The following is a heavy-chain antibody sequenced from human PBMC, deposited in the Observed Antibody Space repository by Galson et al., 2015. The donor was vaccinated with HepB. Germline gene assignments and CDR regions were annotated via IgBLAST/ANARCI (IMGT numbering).Heavy chain of an antibody. J-gene: IGHJ5*02. Sequence: SLRLSCAASGFTFSSFAMSWVRQPPGKGLEWVSSISKSATVTYYVDSVKGRFTISRDASKSTLYLQMNGLRAEDPAICYCATGFKLAGAAWGQGTLVTVSS. CDR1: GFTFSSFA. CDR3: ATGFKLAGAA. V-gene: IGHV3-23*01. D-gene: IGHD6-19*01. CDR2: ISKSATVT.